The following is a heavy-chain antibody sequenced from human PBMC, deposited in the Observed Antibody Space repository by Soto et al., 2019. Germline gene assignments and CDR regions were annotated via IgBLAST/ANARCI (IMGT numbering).Heavy chain of an antibody. CDR3: ARGRPYSSSSRFDY. D-gene: IGHD6-6*01. CDR1: GGSFSGYY. J-gene: IGHJ4*02. CDR2: INHSGST. Sequence: QVQLQQWGAGLLKPSETLSLTCAVYGGSFSGYYWSWIRQPPGKGLEWIGEINHSGSTNYNPSHKSRVTISVDTSKNQFSLKLRSVTAADTAVYYCARGRPYSSSSRFDYWGQGTLVTVSS. V-gene: IGHV4-34*01.